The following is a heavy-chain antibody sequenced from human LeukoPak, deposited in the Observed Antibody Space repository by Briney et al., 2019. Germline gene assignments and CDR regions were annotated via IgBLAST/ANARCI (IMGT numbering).Heavy chain of an antibody. Sequence: ASVKVPCKASGYTFTGYYMHWVRQAPGQGLEWMGWINPNSGGTNYAQKFQGRVAMTRDTSISTAYMELSRLRSDDTAVYYCAREYCSSTSCYLYYYYGMDVWGQGTTVTVSS. D-gene: IGHD2-2*01. CDR1: GYTFTGYY. V-gene: IGHV1-2*02. CDR3: AREYCSSTSCYLYYYYGMDV. CDR2: INPNSGGT. J-gene: IGHJ6*02.